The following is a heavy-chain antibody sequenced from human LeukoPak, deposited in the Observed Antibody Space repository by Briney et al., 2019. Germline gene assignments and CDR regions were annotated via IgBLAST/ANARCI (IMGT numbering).Heavy chain of an antibody. Sequence: ASVKVSCKATGNTFSSNGFSWVRQVPGQGLEWMGWISAYSGNTNYAQKFQGRVTMTTDTSTSTAYMELKSLRSDDTAIYYCATSGSWDPSHFDSWGQGTLVTVSS. CDR3: ATSGSWDPSHFDS. D-gene: IGHD6-13*01. J-gene: IGHJ5*01. CDR2: ISAYSGNT. CDR1: GNTFSSNG. V-gene: IGHV1-18*04.